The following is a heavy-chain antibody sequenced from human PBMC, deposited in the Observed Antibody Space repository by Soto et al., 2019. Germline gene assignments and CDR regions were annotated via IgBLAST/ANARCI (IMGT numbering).Heavy chain of an antibody. J-gene: IGHJ4*02. Sequence: PSETLSLTCTVSGASIIIYYWGWIRQPPGKGLEWIGYICYSGSTNYNRSLKSRVTISVDTSKNQFSLKLSSVTAADTAVYYCARGLVHPGVDYWGQGTLVTVSS. CDR3: ARGLVHPGVDY. CDR1: GASIIIYY. CDR2: ICYSGST. V-gene: IGHV4-59*01. D-gene: IGHD2-8*01.